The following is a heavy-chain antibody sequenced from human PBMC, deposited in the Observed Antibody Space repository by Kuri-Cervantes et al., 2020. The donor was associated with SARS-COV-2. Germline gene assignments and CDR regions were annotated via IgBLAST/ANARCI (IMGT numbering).Heavy chain of an antibody. V-gene: IGHV3-30-3*01. CDR3: ARGDYGDYGDY. Sequence: GGSLRLSCAASGLSFRSHATHWVRQAPGKGLEWVAVISYDGSNKYYADSVKGRFTISRDNSKNTLYLQMNSLRAEDTAVYYCARGDYGDYGDYWGQGTLVTVSS. J-gene: IGHJ4*02. D-gene: IGHD4-17*01. CDR1: GLSFRSHA. CDR2: ISYDGSNK.